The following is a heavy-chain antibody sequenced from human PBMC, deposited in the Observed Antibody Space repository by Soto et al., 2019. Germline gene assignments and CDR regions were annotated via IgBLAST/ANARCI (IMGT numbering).Heavy chain of an antibody. Sequence: QVQLVQSGAEVKKPGSSVKVSCKAPGGTFSSYAISWVRQAPGQGLEWMGGIIPIFGTAKYAQKFQGRVTITADESTRTGYMGLSSLRSEDTAVYYCARSQGGSSSLDIYYYYYSGMDVWGQGPTVNVSS. V-gene: IGHV1-69*01. D-gene: IGHD2-15*01. J-gene: IGHJ6*02. CDR2: IIPIFGTA. CDR1: GGTFSSYA. CDR3: ARSQGGSSSLDIYYYYYSGMDV.